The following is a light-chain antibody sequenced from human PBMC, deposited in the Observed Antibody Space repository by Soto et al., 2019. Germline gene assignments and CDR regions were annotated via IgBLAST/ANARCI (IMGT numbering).Light chain of an antibody. CDR3: QQYNSWLWT. CDR2: GAS. Sequence: EIVMTQSPATLSVSPGEGATLSCRASQSVSSKLAWYQQKPGQAPRLLIYGASTRATGIPARFSGSGSGTEFTLIISSLQSEDSADYYWQQYNSWLWTFGQGTKVEIK. J-gene: IGKJ1*01. V-gene: IGKV3-15*01. CDR1: QSVSSK.